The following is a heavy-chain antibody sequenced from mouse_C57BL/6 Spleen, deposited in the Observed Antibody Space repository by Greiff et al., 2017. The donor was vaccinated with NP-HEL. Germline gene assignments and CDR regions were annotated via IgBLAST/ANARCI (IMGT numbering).Heavy chain of an antibody. D-gene: IGHD2-3*01. J-gene: IGHJ3*01. V-gene: IGHV2-2*01. CDR1: GFSLTSYG. CDR2: IWSGGST. CDR3: ARSDWDGYYAWFAY. Sequence: VKLQESGPGLVQPSQSLSITCTVSGFSLTSYGVHWVRQSPGKGLEWLGVIWSGGSTDYNAAFISRLSISKDNSKSQVFFKMNSLQADDTAIYYCARSDWDGYYAWFAYWGQGTLVTVSA.